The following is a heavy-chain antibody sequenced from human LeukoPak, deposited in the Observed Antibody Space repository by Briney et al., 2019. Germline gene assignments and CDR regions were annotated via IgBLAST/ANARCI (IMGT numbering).Heavy chain of an antibody. CDR1: GSSFPMYA. CDR2: INTNTGNP. J-gene: IGHJ5*02. Sequence: GASVKFSCKASGSSFPMYAINWVRQAPGQGLEWMGWINTNTGNPTYAQGFTGRFVFSLDTSVTTAYLQISSLRAEDTAVYYCARVIKYSFSVGCFDPWGQGTQVTVSS. D-gene: IGHD1-26*01. V-gene: IGHV7-4-1*02. CDR3: ARVIKYSFSVGCFDP.